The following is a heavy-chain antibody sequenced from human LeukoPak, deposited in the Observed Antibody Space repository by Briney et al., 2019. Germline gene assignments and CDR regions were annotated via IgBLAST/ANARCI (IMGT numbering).Heavy chain of an antibody. CDR2: IKSKTDGGTT. J-gene: IGHJ4*02. CDR3: TTWDCSSTSCETFDY. Sequence: PGGSLRLSCAASGFTFSNAWMSWVRQAPGKGLEWVGRIKSKTDGGTTDYAAPVKGRFTISRDDSKNTLYLQMNSLNTEDTAVYYCTTWDCSSTSCETFDYWGQGTLVTVSS. V-gene: IGHV3-15*01. D-gene: IGHD2-2*01. CDR1: GFTFSNAW.